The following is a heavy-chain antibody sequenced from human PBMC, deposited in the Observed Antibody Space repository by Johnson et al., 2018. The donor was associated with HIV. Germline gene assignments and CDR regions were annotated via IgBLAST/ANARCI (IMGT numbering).Heavy chain of an antibody. CDR2: ISSSDSTI. V-gene: IGHV3-11*04. D-gene: IGHD4-17*01. CDR3: AILAGLDYGDSLDAFDI. J-gene: IGHJ3*02. CDR1: GFTFSDYY. Sequence: QVQLVESGGGLVQPGGSLRLSCAASGFTFSDYYMSWIRQAPGKGLEWVSYISSSDSTIYYADSVKGRFTISRDNSKNTLYLQMNSLRAEDTAVYYCAILAGLDYGDSLDAFDIWGQGTMVTVSS.